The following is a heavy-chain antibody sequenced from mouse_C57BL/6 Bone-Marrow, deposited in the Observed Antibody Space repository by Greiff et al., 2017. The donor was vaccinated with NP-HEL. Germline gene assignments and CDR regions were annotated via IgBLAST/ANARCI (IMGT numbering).Heavy chain of an antibody. J-gene: IGHJ4*01. CDR1: GFTFSSYA. D-gene: IGHD1-1*01. V-gene: IGHV5-4*01. CDR2: ISDGGSYT. CDR3: ARDYGNAMDY. Sequence: DVMLVESGGGLVKPGGSLKLSCAASGFTFSSYAMSWVRQTPEKRLEWVATISDGGSYTYYPDNVKGRFTISRDNAKNNLYLQMSHLKSEDTAMYYCARDYGNAMDYWGQGTSVTVSS.